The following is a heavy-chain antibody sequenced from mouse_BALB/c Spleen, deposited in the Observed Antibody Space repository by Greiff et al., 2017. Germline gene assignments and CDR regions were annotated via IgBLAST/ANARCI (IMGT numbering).Heavy chain of an antibody. Sequence: EVQGVESGGDLVKPGGSLKLSCAASGFTFSSYGMSWVRQTPDKRLEWVATISSGGSYTYYPDSVKGRFTISRDNAKNTLYLQMSSLKSEDTAMYYCARGRTTVVATYDYFDYWGQGTTLTVSS. CDR2: ISSGGSYT. J-gene: IGHJ2*01. D-gene: IGHD1-1*01. CDR1: GFTFSSYG. V-gene: IGHV5-6*01. CDR3: ARGRTTVVATYDYFDY.